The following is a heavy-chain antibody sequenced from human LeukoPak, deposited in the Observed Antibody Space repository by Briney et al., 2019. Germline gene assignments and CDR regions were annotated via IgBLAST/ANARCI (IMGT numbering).Heavy chain of an antibody. V-gene: IGHV3-21*01. Sequence: PGGSLRLSCAASGFTFRNAWMSWVRRAPGKGLEWVASISTSSSYIYYADSVRGRFTIARDNAKKSLYLQMNSLRAEDTAVYSCARGADGVSSNSRGWFDPWGQGTLVTVSS. CDR1: GFTFRNAW. J-gene: IGHJ5*02. CDR3: ARGADGVSSNSRGWFDP. CDR2: ISTSSSYI. D-gene: IGHD2-15*01.